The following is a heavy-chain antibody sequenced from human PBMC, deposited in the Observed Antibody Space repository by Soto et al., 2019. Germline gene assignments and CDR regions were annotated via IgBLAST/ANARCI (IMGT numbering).Heavy chain of an antibody. CDR3: ARHERSFTSCYSSFYYGLDV. V-gene: IGHV5-10-1*01. D-gene: IGHD2-2*01. J-gene: IGHJ6*02. CDR2: IDPSDSYT. Sequence: GESLKISCKGSGYSFTSYWISWVRQMPGKGLEWMGRIDPSDSYTNYSPSFQGHVTISADKSISTAYLQWSSLKASDTAMYYCARHERSFTSCYSSFYYGLDVWGQGTTVTVSS. CDR1: GYSFTSYW.